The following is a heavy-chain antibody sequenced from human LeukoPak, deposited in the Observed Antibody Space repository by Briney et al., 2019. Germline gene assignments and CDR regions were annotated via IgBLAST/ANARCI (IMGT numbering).Heavy chain of an antibody. Sequence: GGSLRLSCTASGFSFSGHWMHWARQAPGKGLEWVAVISYDGSNKYYADSVKGRFTISRDNSKNTLYLQMNSLRAEDTAVYYCAKDEGSSWQLVLDYWGQGTLVTVSS. J-gene: IGHJ4*02. CDR2: ISYDGSNK. D-gene: IGHD6-13*01. CDR3: AKDEGSSWQLVLDY. V-gene: IGHV3-30*18. CDR1: GFSFSGHW.